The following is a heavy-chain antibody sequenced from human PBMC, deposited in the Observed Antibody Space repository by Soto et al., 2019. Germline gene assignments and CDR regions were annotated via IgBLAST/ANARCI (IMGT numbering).Heavy chain of an antibody. Sequence: PGGSLRLSCAASGFTFGSYEMNWVRQAPGKGLEWISYISVPGSRIYYADSVKGRFTISRDDAKNSLYLQMNSLRAEDTAIYYCARDRFHYYGLDVWGQGTTVTVSS. V-gene: IGHV3-48*03. CDR3: ARDRFHYYGLDV. J-gene: IGHJ6*02. CDR2: ISVPGSRI. D-gene: IGHD3-16*01. CDR1: GFTFGSYE.